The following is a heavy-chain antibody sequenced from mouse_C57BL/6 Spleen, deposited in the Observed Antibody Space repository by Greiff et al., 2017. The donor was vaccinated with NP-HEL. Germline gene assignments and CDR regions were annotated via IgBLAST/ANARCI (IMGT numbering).Heavy chain of an antibody. CDR2: IYPGDGDT. D-gene: IGHD2-2*01. CDR1: GYAFSSSW. Sequence: QVQLQQSGPELVKPGASVKISCKASGYAFSSSWMNWVKQRPGKGLEWIGRIYPGDGDTNYNGKFKGKATLTADKSSSTAYMQLSSLTSEDSAVYFCEMVTTGFAYWGQRTLVTVSA. V-gene: IGHV1-82*01. J-gene: IGHJ3*01. CDR3: EMVTTGFAY.